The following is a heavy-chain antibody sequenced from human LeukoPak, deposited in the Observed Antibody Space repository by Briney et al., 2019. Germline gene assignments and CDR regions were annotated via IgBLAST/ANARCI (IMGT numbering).Heavy chain of an antibody. J-gene: IGHJ6*03. D-gene: IGHD6-19*01. V-gene: IGHV1-18*01. CDR3: ARGRGYSRGQYYYYYYMDV. Sequence: ASVKVSCKASGGTFSSYAISWVRQAPGQGLEWMGWISAYNGNTNYAQKLQGRVTMTTDTSTSTAYMELRSLRSDDTAVYYCARGRGYSRGQYYYYYYMDVWGKGTTVTVSS. CDR1: GGTFSSYA. CDR2: ISAYNGNT.